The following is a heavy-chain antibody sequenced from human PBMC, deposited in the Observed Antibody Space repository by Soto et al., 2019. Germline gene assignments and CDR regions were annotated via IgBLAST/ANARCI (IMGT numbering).Heavy chain of an antibody. D-gene: IGHD2-2*01. CDR2: INPFNGNT. V-gene: IGHV1-18*01. CDR3: ARGRTRPFDY. Sequence: QVQLVQSRAEVKKPGASVKVSCKASGYMFTSYGISWVRQAPGQGLEWMGWINPFNGNTNYVQKVQGRVTMTTDTSTSTAYMEVRSLRSDDTAVYYCARGRTRPFDYWGLGTLVTFSS. CDR1: GYMFTSYG. J-gene: IGHJ4*02.